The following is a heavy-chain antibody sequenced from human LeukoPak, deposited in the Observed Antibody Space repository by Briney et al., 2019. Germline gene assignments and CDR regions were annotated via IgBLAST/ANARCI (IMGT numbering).Heavy chain of an antibody. CDR1: GFTFSSYG. CDR3: AKDLDYDFWSGYSIEGFDY. D-gene: IGHD3-3*01. V-gene: IGHV3-33*06. Sequence: PGGSLRLSCAASGFTFSSYGMNWVRQAPGKGLEWVAIIWYDGSNKYYADSVKGRFTISRDNSKNTLYLQMNSLRAEDTAVYYCAKDLDYDFWSGYSIEGFDYWGQGTLVTVSS. CDR2: IWYDGSNK. J-gene: IGHJ4*02.